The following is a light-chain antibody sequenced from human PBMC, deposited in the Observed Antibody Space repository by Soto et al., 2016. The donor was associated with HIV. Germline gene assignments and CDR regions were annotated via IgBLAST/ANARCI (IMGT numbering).Light chain of an antibody. Sequence: SYELTQPPSVSVSPGQTATLTCSGDVLPKQYAYWYQQKPGQAPVLVIYKDSERPSGISERFSGSSSGTTVTLTISGVQAEDEADYYCQSVDSSGTYRVFGGGTKLTVL. CDR3: QSVDSSGTYRV. J-gene: IGLJ2*01. V-gene: IGLV3-25*03. CDR2: KDS. CDR1: VLPKQY.